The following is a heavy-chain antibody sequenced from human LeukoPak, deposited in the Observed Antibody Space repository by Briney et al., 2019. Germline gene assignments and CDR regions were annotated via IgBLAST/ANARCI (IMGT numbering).Heavy chain of an antibody. CDR3: AKGGDSSMWIDY. D-gene: IGHD5-18*01. CDR2: ITQIGGST. CDR1: GFTFSTYA. Sequence: PGGSLRLSCAASGFTFSTYAMSWVRQAPGKGLEWVSTITQIGGSTYYADSVKGRFTISRDNSKNTLYLQMSGLRGEDTAVYFCAKGGDSSMWIDYWGQGTLVTVSS. J-gene: IGHJ4*02. V-gene: IGHV3-23*01.